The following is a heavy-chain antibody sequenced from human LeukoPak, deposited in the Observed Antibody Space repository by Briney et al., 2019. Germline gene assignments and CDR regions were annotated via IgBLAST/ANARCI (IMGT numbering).Heavy chain of an antibody. D-gene: IGHD4-23*01. CDR1: GFRFDDYA. Sequence: QTGGSLRLSCAASGFRFDDYAMHWVRHAPGKGLEWVSGISWNSGSIDYADSVKGRFTISRDNAKNSLYLQMNSLQAEDTALYYCVKPHYDGYFSTGLGFEPFDSWGQGTLVTVSS. V-gene: IGHV3-9*01. J-gene: IGHJ4*02. CDR2: ISWNSGSI. CDR3: VKPHYDGYFSTGLGFEPFDS.